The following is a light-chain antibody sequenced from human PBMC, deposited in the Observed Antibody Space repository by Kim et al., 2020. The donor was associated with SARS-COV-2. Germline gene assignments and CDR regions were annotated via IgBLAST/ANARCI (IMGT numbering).Light chain of an antibody. J-gene: IGKJ1*01. CDR1: QDISNY. Sequence: DIQMTQSPSSLSASVGDRVTITCQASQDISNYLNWYQQKPGKAPELLIYDASNLGAGVPSRFSGSGSGTQFIFTITSLQPEDIATYYCQHYESLPWTFGQGTKVDIK. CDR2: DAS. V-gene: IGKV1-33*01. CDR3: QHYESLPWT.